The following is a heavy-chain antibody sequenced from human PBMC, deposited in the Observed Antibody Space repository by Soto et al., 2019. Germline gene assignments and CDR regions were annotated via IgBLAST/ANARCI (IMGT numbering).Heavy chain of an antibody. CDR2: ISAYNGNT. V-gene: IGHV1-18*01. CDR1: GFTFTSSA. J-gene: IGHJ4*02. Sequence: ASVKVSCKTSGFTFTSSAIQWVRQAPGQGLEWMGWISAYNGNTNYAQKLQGRVTMTTDTSTSTAYMELRSLRSDDTAVYYCARDSPPVDYWGQGTLVTVSS. CDR3: ARDSPPVDY.